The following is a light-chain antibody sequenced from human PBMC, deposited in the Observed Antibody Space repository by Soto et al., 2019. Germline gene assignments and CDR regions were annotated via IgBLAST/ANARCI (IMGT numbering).Light chain of an antibody. CDR1: QNIYTW. CDR3: QQYERDST. V-gene: IGKV1-5*03. CDR2: KAP. Sequence: SQSPSTVSASVGDRVTITCRASQNIYTWLAWYQQKPGIAPKLLIHKAPTLESGVPSRFSGSGYGTEFTLTISGLQPEDSATYYRQQYERDSTFGQGTKVDI. J-gene: IGKJ1*01.